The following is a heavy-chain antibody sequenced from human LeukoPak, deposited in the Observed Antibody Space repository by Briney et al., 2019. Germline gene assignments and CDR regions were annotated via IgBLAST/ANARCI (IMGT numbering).Heavy chain of an antibody. D-gene: IGHD3-10*01. CDR2: MNPNSGNT. V-gene: IGHV1-8*03. Sequence: ASVKVSCKASGYTFTSYDINWVRQATGQGLEWMGWMNPNSGNTGYAQKFQGRVTITRNTSISTAYMELSSLRSDDTAVYYCARMFYYGSGSYLLYWGQGTLVIVSS. CDR1: GYTFTSYD. J-gene: IGHJ4*02. CDR3: ARMFYYGSGSYLLY.